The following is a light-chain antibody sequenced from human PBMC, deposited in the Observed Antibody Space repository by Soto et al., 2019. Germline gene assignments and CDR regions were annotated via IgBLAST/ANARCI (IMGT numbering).Light chain of an antibody. CDR2: EVS. J-gene: IGLJ1*01. CDR1: XXDVCGYNY. Sequence: VTXSXTGXXXDVCGYNYVSWYQQHPGKAPKLMIYEVSKRPSGVPDRFSGSKSGNTASLTVSGLQAEDEADYYCSSYAGSNTLYVFGTGTKVTV. V-gene: IGLV2-8*01. CDR3: SSYAGSNTLYV.